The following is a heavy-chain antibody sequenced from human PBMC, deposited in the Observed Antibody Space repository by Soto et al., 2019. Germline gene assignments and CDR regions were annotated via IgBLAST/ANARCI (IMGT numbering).Heavy chain of an antibody. V-gene: IGHV3-33*01. CDR1: GFTFSGYG. CDR3: ARGSYDFWCGYSTGDY. J-gene: IGHJ4*02. D-gene: IGHD3-3*01. Sequence: GGSLRLSCAASGFTFSGYGMHWVRQAPGKGLEWVAVIWYDGSNKDYADSVKGRFTISRDNSKNTLYLQMNSLRAEDTDVYYCARGSYDFWCGYSTGDYWGQGTLVTVSS. CDR2: IWYDGSNK.